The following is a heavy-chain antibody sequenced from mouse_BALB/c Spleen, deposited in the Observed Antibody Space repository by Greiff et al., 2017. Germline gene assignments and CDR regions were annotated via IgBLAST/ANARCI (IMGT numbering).Heavy chain of an antibody. CDR3: ARVGYRYGAMDY. J-gene: IGHJ4*01. D-gene: IGHD2-14*01. CDR1: GYTFTSYY. CDR2: IYPGNVNT. Sequence: QVQLKESGPELVKPGASVRISCKASGYTFTSYYIHWVKQRPGQGLEWIGWIYPGNVNTKYNEKFKGKATLTADKSSSTAYMQLSSLTSEDSAVYFCARVGYRYGAMDYWGQGTSVTVSS. V-gene: IGHV1S56*01.